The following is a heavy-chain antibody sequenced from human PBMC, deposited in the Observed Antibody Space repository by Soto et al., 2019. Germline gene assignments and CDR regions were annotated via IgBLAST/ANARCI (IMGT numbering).Heavy chain of an antibody. CDR3: ARIPSTGPYYFDY. Sequence: GESLKISCKASGYSFTSYLIGWVRQMPGKGLEWMGIIYPGDSDTRYSPSFQGQVTISADKSISTASLQWSSLKASDTAMYYCARIPSTGPYYFDYWGQGTLVTVSS. V-gene: IGHV5-51*01. J-gene: IGHJ4*02. D-gene: IGHD1-1*01. CDR1: GYSFTSYL. CDR2: IYPGDSDT.